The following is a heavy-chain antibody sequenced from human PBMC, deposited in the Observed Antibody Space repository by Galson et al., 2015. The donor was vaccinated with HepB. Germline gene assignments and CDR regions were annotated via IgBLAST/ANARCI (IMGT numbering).Heavy chain of an antibody. V-gene: IGHV5-51*03. CDR3: ARVRDYLFDY. D-gene: IGHD4-17*01. CDR2: IYTADSDT. Sequence: QSGAEVKKPGESLKISCKGSGDSFSSYWIGWVRQMPGRGLEWMGIIYTADSDTKYSPSFQGQVTISADKSISTAYLQWSSLKASDTAMYYCARVRDYLFDYWGQGTLVTVSS. CDR1: GDSFSSYW. J-gene: IGHJ4*02.